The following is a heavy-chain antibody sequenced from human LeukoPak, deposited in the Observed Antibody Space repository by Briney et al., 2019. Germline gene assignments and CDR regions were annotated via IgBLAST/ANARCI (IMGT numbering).Heavy chain of an antibody. V-gene: IGHV3-21*01. CDR3: ARVGDGSGWYFDY. CDR2: INSTRSNI. CDR1: GFTFSTYS. D-gene: IGHD6-19*01. Sequence: GGSLRLSCAASGFTFSTYSMNWVRQAPGKGLEWVSSINSTRSNIYYADPVKGRFTISRTNAQKSPFLQMNSLTAEATAVYYFARVGDGSGWYFDYWGEGTPVSVSS. J-gene: IGHJ4*02.